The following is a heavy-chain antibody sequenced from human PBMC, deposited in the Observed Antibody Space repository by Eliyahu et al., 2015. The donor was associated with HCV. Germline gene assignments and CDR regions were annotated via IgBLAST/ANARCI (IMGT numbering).Heavy chain of an antibody. D-gene: IGHD1-26*01. CDR1: GFTFSSYG. J-gene: IGHJ3*02. Sequence: QVQLVESGGGVVQPGRSLRLSCAASGFTFSSYGMHWVRQAPGKGLEWVAVIWYDGSNKYYADSVKGRFTISRDNSKNTLYLQMNSLRAEDTAVYYCARESPGAGDGGSDAFDIWGQGTMVTVSS. CDR3: ARESPGAGDGGSDAFDI. V-gene: IGHV3-33*01. CDR2: IWYDGSNK.